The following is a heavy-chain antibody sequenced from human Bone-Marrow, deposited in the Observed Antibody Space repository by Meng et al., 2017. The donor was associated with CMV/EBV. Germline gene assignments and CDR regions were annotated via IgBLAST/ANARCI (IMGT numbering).Heavy chain of an antibody. J-gene: IGHJ4*02. V-gene: IGHV3-21*01. CDR3: AREPQQQLVFVRRSGKNFDY. D-gene: IGHD6-13*01. CDR1: GFTFSSYS. CDR2: ISSSSSYI. Sequence: GGPLRLPCPASGFTFSSYSMNWVRQAPGKGREWVSSISSSSSYIYYADSVKGRFTISRDNAKNSLYLQMNSLRAEDTAVYYCAREPQQQLVFVRRSGKNFDYWGQGTLVTVSS.